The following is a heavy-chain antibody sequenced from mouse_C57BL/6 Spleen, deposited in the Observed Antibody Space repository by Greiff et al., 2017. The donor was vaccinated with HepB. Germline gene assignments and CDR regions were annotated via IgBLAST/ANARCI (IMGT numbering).Heavy chain of an antibody. J-gene: IGHJ3*01. V-gene: IGHV1-81*01. Sequence: QVQLKQSGAELARPGASVKLSCKASGYTFTSYGISWVKQRTGQGLEWIGEIYPRSGNTYYNEKFKGKATLTADKSSSTAYMELRSLTSEDSAVYFCAPIYYDYDPFAYWGQGTLVTVSA. CDR2: IYPRSGNT. D-gene: IGHD2-4*01. CDR3: APIYYDYDPFAY. CDR1: GYTFTSYG.